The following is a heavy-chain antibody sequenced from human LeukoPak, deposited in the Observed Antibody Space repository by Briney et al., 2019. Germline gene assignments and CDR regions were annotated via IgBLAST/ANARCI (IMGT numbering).Heavy chain of an antibody. J-gene: IGHJ3*02. CDR2: ISGSGGST. V-gene: IGHV3-23*01. CDR3: AKGDYYDSSGYYRVYDAFDI. D-gene: IGHD3-22*01. CDR1: GFTFSDYY. Sequence: PGGSLRLSCAASGFTFSDYYMNWIRQAPGKGLEWVSGISGSGGSTYYADSVEGRFTISRDNSKNTLYVQMNSLRAEDTAVYYCAKGDYYDSSGYYRVYDAFDIWGQGTMVTVSS.